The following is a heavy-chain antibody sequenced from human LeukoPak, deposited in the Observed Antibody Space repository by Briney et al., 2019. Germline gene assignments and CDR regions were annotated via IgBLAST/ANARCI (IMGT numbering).Heavy chain of an antibody. V-gene: IGHV3-30*18. CDR2: ISYGGSNK. J-gene: IGHJ4*02. Sequence: PGGSLRLSCAASGFTFSSYGMHWVRQAPGKGLEWVAVISYGGSNKFYADSVKGRFTISRDNSKNTLYLQMNSLRAEDTAVYYCAKEIGGYSGFDFWGQGTLVTVSS. CDR1: GFTFSSYG. D-gene: IGHD1-26*01. CDR3: AKEIGGYSGFDF.